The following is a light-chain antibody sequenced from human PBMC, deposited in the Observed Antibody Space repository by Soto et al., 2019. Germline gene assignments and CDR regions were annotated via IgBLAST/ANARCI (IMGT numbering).Light chain of an antibody. CDR2: GAS. Sequence: EIVMTQSPATLSVSPGERATLSCRASQSVSSNLAWYQQKPGQAPRLLIYGASTRANVIPARFSGSGSGTEFTLTINSLQSEEFALYYCQPDSNWPITFGPGSKVDIK. CDR1: QSVSSN. CDR3: QPDSNWPIT. V-gene: IGKV3-15*01. J-gene: IGKJ3*01.